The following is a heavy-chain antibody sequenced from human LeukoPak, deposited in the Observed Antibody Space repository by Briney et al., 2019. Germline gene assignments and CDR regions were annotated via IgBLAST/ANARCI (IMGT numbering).Heavy chain of an antibody. CDR3: ARDLRGANNWFDP. V-gene: IGHV1-2*02. CDR2: INPNSGGT. CDR1: GYTFTGYY. D-gene: IGHD1-26*01. J-gene: IGHJ5*02. Sequence: ASVKVSCKASGYTFTGYYMHWVRQAPGQGLEWMGWINPNSGGTNYAQKFQGRVTMTRDTSISTAYMELSRLRSDDTAVYYCARDLRGANNWFDPWGQGTLVTVSS.